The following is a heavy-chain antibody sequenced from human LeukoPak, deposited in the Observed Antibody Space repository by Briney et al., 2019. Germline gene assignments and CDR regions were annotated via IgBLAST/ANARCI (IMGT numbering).Heavy chain of an antibody. Sequence: GGSLRLSCVASGFTFSRDWMSWGRQAPGKGGECVADIKQDGSEKYYVDSLKGRFTISRDNAKNSLYLQMTSLRVEDTAVYYCARGKSGSYGTKGYWGQGTLVTVSS. CDR2: IKQDGSEK. CDR3: ARGKSGSYGTKGY. CDR1: GFTFSRDW. V-gene: IGHV3-7*01. J-gene: IGHJ4*02. D-gene: IGHD1-26*01.